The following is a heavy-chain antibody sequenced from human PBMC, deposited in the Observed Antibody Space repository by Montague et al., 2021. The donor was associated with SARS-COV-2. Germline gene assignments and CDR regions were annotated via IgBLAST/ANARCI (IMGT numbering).Heavy chain of an antibody. V-gene: IGHV3-9*01. CDR1: GFTFDDYA. D-gene: IGHD3-10*01. CDR2: ISWNSGSI. CDR3: AKDMGDGYYYGSGSYYAPSLDY. J-gene: IGHJ4*02. Sequence: SLRLSCAASGFTFDDYAMHWVRQAPGKGLEWVSGISWNSGSIGYADSVKGRFTISRDNAKNSLYLQMNSLRAEDTALYYCAKDMGDGYYYGSGSYYAPSLDYWGQGTLVTVSS.